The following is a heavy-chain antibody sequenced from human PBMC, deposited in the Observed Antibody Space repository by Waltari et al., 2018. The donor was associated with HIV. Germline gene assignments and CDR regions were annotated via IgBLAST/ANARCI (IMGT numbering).Heavy chain of an antibody. CDR3: ARGRTPLRFLEWLRPRRRRAFDY. J-gene: IGHJ4*02. Sequence: QVQLQQWGAGLLKPSETLSLTCAVYGGSFSGYSWSWIRQPPGKGLEWIGEINHSGSTNYNPSLKSRVTISVDTSKNQFSLKLSSVTAADTAVYYCARGRTPLRFLEWLRPRRRRAFDYWGQGTLVTVSS. D-gene: IGHD3-3*01. V-gene: IGHV4-34*01. CDR1: GGSFSGYS. CDR2: INHSGST.